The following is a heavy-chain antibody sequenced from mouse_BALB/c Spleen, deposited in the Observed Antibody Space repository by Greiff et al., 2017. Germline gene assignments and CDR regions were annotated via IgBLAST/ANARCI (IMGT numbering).Heavy chain of an antibody. J-gene: IGHJ3*01. V-gene: IGHV14-1*02. CDR3: ARFSYGNYVAWFAY. CDR2: IDPENGNT. CDR1: GFNIKDYY. D-gene: IGHD2-10*02. Sequence: VQLQQSGAELVRPGALVKLSCKASGFNIKDYYMHWVKQRPEQGLEWIGWIDPENGNTIYDPKFQGKASITADTSSNTAYLQLSSLTSEDTAVYYCARFSYGNYVAWFAYWGQGTLVTVSA.